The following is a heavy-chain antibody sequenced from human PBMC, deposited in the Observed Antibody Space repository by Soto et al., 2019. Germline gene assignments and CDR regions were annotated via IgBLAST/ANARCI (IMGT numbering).Heavy chain of an antibody. Sequence: PGGSLRLSCAASGFTFSDYYMSWIRQAPGKGLEWVSYISSSGSTIYYADSVKGRFTISRDNAKNSLYLQMNSLRAEDTAVYYCARGWNDGPSPEFDPWGLGTPVTVSS. CDR3: ARGWNDGPSPEFDP. CDR1: GFTFSDYY. CDR2: ISSSGSTI. J-gene: IGHJ5*02. V-gene: IGHV3-11*01. D-gene: IGHD1-1*01.